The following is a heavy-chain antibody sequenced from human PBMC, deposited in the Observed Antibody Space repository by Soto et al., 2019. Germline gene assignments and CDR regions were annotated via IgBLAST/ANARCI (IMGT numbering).Heavy chain of an antibody. V-gene: IGHV3-30-3*01. CDR1: GFTFSSYA. CDR2: ISYDGSNK. J-gene: IGHJ4*02. CDR3: ARDSTYYYDSSGYYQHHYFDY. Sequence: PGGSLRLSCAASGFTFSSYAMHWGRQAPGKGLEWVAVISYDGSNKYYADSVKGRFTISRDNSKNTLYLQMNSLRAEDTAVCYCARDSTYYYDSSGYYQHHYFDYWGQGTLVTVSS. D-gene: IGHD3-22*01.